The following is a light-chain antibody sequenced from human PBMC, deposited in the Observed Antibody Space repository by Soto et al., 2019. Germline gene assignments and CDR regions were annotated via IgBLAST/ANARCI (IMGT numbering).Light chain of an antibody. CDR3: SSYTGSGTDV. CDR2: DVS. CDR1: SSDVGGYNF. V-gene: IGLV2-14*01. Sequence: QSVLTQAASVSGSPGQSITISCTGTSSDVGGYNFVSWYQQYPGKAPKLMIFDVSNRPSGISDRFSGSKSGDTASLTISGLQAEDEADYYCSSYTGSGTDVFGTGTKVTVL. J-gene: IGLJ1*01.